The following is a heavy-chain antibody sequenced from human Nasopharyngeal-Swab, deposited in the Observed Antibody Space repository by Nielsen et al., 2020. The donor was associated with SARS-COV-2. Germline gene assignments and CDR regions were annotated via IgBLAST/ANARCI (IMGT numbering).Heavy chain of an antibody. CDR1: GFTFSPYT. D-gene: IGHD5-12*01. CDR3: ARERGGGYGDY. V-gene: IGHV3-48*04. J-gene: IGHJ4*02. Sequence: ESLKLSCATSGFTFSPYTMTWVRQAPGKGLQWISYITSGNSVQYADSVKGQFTISSDNAKKSLFLQRNSLRAEDTAVYYCARERGGGYGDYWGQGTLVTVSS. CDR2: ITSGNSV.